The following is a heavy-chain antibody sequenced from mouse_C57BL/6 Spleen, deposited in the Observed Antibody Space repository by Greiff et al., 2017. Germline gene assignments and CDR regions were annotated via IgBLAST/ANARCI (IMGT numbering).Heavy chain of an antibody. CDR3: ARGPYYGSSDYFDY. V-gene: IGHV1-80*01. CDR1: GYAFSSYW. D-gene: IGHD1-1*01. J-gene: IGHJ2*01. CDR2: IYPGDGDT. Sequence: LVESGAELVKPGASVKISCKASGYAFSSYWMNWVKQRPGKGLEWIGQIYPGDGDTNYNGKFKGKATLTADKSSSTAYMQLSSLTSEDSAVYFCARGPYYGSSDYFDYWGQGTTLTVSS.